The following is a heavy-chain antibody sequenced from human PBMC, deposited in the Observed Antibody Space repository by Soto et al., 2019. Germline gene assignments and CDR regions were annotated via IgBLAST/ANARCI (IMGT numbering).Heavy chain of an antibody. J-gene: IGHJ3*02. D-gene: IGHD2-8*02. CDR3: VGTWYGFDI. CDR1: GFTFSTHW. V-gene: IGHV3-74*01. CDR2: INGDGSYT. Sequence: EVQLVESGGGLVQPGGSLRLSCAASGFTFSTHWMHWVRQAPDKGLLWVSHINGDGSYTDFADSVKGRFTISRDNAKNTVDLQMQSLRVEATAVYFCVGTWYGFDIWGPGTMVTVSS.